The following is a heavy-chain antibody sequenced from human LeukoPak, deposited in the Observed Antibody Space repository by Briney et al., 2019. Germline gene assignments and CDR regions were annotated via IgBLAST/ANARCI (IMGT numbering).Heavy chain of an antibody. V-gene: IGHV3-21*01. CDR3: ARDVPYYYESSGYYSLGFDI. CDR2: ISSSSSYI. J-gene: IGHJ3*02. Sequence: GGSLRLSCAASGFTFSNYSMNWVRQAPGKGLEWVSSISSSSSYIYYADSVKGRFTISRDNAKNSLYLQMNSLRAEDTAVYYCARDVPYYYESSGYYSLGFDIWGRGTMVTVSS. CDR1: GFTFSNYS. D-gene: IGHD3-22*01.